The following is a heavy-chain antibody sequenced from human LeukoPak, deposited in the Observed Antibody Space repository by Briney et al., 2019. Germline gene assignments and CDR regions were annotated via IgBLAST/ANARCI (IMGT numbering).Heavy chain of an antibody. J-gene: IGHJ4*02. V-gene: IGHV1-69*13. CDR2: IIPIFGTA. Sequence: SVKVSCKASGGTFSSYAISWVRQAPGQGLEWMGGIIPIFGTANYAQKFQGRVTITADESTSTAYMELSSLRSEDTAVYYCARGIDYYDSSGAGLLLDYWGQGTLVTVSS. CDR3: ARGIDYYDSSGAGLLLDY. D-gene: IGHD3-22*01. CDR1: GGTFSSYA.